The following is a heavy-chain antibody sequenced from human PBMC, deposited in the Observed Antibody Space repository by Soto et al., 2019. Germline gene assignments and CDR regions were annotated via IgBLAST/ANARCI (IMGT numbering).Heavy chain of an antibody. J-gene: IGHJ4*02. CDR2: INHSGST. D-gene: IGHD5-18*01. V-gene: IGHV4-34*01. CDR1: GLSFSGYY. Sequence: PSETLSLTCAVYGLSFSGYYWSWIRQPPGKGLEWIGEINHSGSTNYNPSLKSRVTISVDTSKNQFSLKLSSVTAADTAVYYCASFGYSYGFYFDYWGQGTLVTVSS. CDR3: ASFGYSYGFYFDY.